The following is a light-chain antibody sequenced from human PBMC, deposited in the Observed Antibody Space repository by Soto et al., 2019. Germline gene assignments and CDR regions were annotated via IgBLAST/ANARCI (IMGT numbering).Light chain of an antibody. Sequence: EIVLTQSPGTLSLSPGERATLSCRASQSISSSYLAWYQHKPGQAPRLLLFATSIRATGIPDRISGSGSGTDVTVSISRLEPEDVAVYYCQQYDTSPFTFGPGTKVNIK. J-gene: IGKJ3*01. V-gene: IGKV3-20*01. CDR1: QSISSSY. CDR3: QQYDTSPFT. CDR2: ATS.